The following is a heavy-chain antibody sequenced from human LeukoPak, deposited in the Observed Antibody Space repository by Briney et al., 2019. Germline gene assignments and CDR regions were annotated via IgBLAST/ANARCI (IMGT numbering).Heavy chain of an antibody. CDR3: ARDGYFSTSKSSGGSFDV. D-gene: IGHD1-26*01. V-gene: IGHV3-48*03. CDR2: IWSSGSAV. Sequence: GGSLRLSCAASGFTFSSYEMNWVRQAPGKGLEWVSYIWSSGSAVYYADSVRGRFTISRDNAKNSLYLQMNSLRAEDTAVYYCARDGYFSTSKSSGGSFDVWGQPTMVTVSS. CDR1: GFTFSSYE. J-gene: IGHJ3*01.